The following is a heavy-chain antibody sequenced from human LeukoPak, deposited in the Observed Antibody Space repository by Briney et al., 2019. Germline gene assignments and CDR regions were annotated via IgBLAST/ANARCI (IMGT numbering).Heavy chain of an antibody. CDR1: GGTFSSYA. D-gene: IGHD6-13*01. CDR2: MNPNSGNT. CDR3: ATTGYSSSWYGDY. Sequence: GASVKVSCKASGGTFSSYAISWVRQAPGQGLEWMGWMNPNSGNTGYAQKFQGRVTMTRNTSISTAYMELSSLRSEDTAVYYCATTGYSSSWYGDYWGQGTLVTVSS. J-gene: IGHJ4*02. V-gene: IGHV1-8*02.